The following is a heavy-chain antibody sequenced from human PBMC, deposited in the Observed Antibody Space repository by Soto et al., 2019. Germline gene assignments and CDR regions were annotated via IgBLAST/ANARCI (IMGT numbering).Heavy chain of an antibody. CDR2: ISYDGRNK. CDR3: AKDTYYHDSSGYYTFDY. D-gene: IGHD3-22*01. Sequence: QVQLVESGGGVVQPGRSLIVSCAASGHTFSSYGMHWVRQAPGKGLEWVAAISYDGRNKNYADSVEGRFTISRDNSKNTLYLHMNSLRAEDTAVYYCAKDTYYHDSSGYYTFDYWGQGTLVTVSS. CDR1: GHTFSSYG. V-gene: IGHV3-30*18. J-gene: IGHJ4*02.